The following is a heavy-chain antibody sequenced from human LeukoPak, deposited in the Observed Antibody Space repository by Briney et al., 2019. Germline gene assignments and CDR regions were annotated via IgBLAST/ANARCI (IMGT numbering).Heavy chain of an antibody. CDR2: IYSGGGT. CDR1: GFTVSSNY. D-gene: IGHD6-19*01. V-gene: IGHV3-53*01. J-gene: IGHJ4*02. Sequence: GGSLRLSCAASGFTVSSNYMSWVRQAPGKGLEWVSVIYSGGGTYYADSVKGRFTISRDNSKNTLYLQMNRLRAEDTAVYYCARESPGYSSGWYGGHLDYWGQGTLVTVSS. CDR3: ARESPGYSSGWYGGHLDY.